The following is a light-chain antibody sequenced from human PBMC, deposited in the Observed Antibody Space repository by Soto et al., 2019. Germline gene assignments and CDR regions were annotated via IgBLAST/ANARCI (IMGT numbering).Light chain of an antibody. CDR1: SGSVSTNYY. V-gene: IGLV8-61*01. CDR3: VLYMGSGIWV. Sequence: QAVVTQEPSFSVSPGGTVTLTCGLSSGSVSTNYYPSWYQQTPGQAPRTLIYSTNTRSSGVPDRFSGSILGNKAALTITGAHADDDSDYYCVLYMGSGIWVFGGGTKLTVL. CDR2: STN. J-gene: IGLJ3*02.